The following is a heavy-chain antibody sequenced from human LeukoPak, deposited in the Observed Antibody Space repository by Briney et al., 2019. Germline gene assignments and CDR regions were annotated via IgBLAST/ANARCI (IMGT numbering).Heavy chain of an antibody. V-gene: IGHV3-30*02. CDR1: GFTSSSSA. D-gene: IGHD2-8*02. J-gene: IGHJ4*02. CDR3: AKDGSWSCTD. CDR2: IAHHGNNK. Sequence: GGSLRLSCGASGFTSSSSAMHWVRQGPGKGLEWVAYIAHHGNNKYYADSVKGRFTISRDNSKGSLYLQMSSLRADDTAVYYCAKDGSWSCTDWGQGTLVRVSS.